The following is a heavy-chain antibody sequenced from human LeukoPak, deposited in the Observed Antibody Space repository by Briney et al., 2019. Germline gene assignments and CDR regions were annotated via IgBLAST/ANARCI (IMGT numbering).Heavy chain of an antibody. D-gene: IGHD1-26*01. CDR3: AREKGGVIVGPNAHYYSHGMDV. V-gene: IGHV3-33*01. CDR1: GFTFSTYG. Sequence: GGSLRLSCAASGFTFSTYGMHWVRQAPGKGLEWLAVLWFDGSNKYNADSVKVQFPISRYNAKNTLYLQMNRQRAEDAALYYCAREKGGVIVGPNAHYYSHGMDVWGQGTTVTVSS. CDR2: LWFDGSNK. J-gene: IGHJ6*02.